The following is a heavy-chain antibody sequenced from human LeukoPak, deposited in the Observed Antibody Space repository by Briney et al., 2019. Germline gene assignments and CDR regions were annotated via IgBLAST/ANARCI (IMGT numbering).Heavy chain of an antibody. J-gene: IGHJ3*02. Sequence: GGSLRLSCAASGFTFSSYEMNWVRQAPGKGLEWISYISSSGNIIYYADSVKGRFTISRDNAKNSLYLQMNSLRAEDTAVYYCARGLAGVVVVTAAWNAFDIWGQGTMVTVSS. CDR3: ARGLAGVVVVTAAWNAFDI. D-gene: IGHD2-21*02. CDR2: ISSSGNII. V-gene: IGHV3-48*03. CDR1: GFTFSSYE.